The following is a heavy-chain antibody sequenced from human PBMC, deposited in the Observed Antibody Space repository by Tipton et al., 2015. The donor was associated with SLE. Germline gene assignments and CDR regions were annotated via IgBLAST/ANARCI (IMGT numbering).Heavy chain of an antibody. D-gene: IGHD3-10*01. CDR2: IYSGGSST. J-gene: IGHJ4*02. CDR1: GFSFSSYA. CDR3: AKSIWGYYYGSDDYQHEPACDH. Sequence: SLRLSCTASGFSFSSYAMNWVRQAPGKGLEWVSVIYSGGSSTYYADSVKGRFTISRDNSRNTLYLQMDSLRAEDTAVYFCAKSIWGYYYGSDDYQHEPACDHWVQGTLATFSS. V-gene: IGHV3-23*03.